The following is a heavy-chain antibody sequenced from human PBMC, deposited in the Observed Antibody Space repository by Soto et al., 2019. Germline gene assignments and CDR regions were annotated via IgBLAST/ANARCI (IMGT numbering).Heavy chain of an antibody. CDR2: INPSGGST. CDR3: ARGSVYYDSSGYYSPAYYYYGMDV. J-gene: IGHJ6*02. V-gene: IGHV1-46*01. Sequence: ASVKVSCKASGYTFTSYYMHWVRQAPGQGLEWMGIINPSGGSTSYAQKFQGRVTMTRDTSTSTVYMELSSLRSEDTAVYYCARGSVYYDSSGYYSPAYYYYGMDVWGQGTTVTVS. CDR1: GYTFTSYY. D-gene: IGHD3-22*01.